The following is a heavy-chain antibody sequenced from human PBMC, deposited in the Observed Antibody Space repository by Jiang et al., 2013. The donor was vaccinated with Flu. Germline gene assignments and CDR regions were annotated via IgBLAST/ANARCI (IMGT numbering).Heavy chain of an antibody. D-gene: IGHD6-13*01. Sequence: GAEVKKPGAPVKVSCKASGYTFTGYYMHWVRQAPGQGLEWMGWINPNSGGTNYAQKFQGWVTMTRDTSISTAYMELSRLRSDDTAVYYCARTSYIYHGSSWPEPFFDYWGQGTLVTVSS. CDR3: ARTSYIYHGSSWPEPFFDY. CDR1: GYTFTGYY. CDR2: INPNSGGT. J-gene: IGHJ4*02. V-gene: IGHV1-2*04.